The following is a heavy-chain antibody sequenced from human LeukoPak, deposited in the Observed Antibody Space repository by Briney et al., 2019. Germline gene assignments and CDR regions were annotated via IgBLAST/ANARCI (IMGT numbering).Heavy chain of an antibody. D-gene: IGHD2-15*01. CDR3: AKRGVADAFDI. CDR2: ISYDGSNK. CDR1: GFTFSSYG. Sequence: GRSLRLSCAASGFTFSSYGMHWVRQAPGKGLEWVAVISYDGSNKYYADSVKGRFTISRDNSKNTLYLQMNSLRAEDTAVYYCAKRGVADAFDIWGQGTMVTVSS. J-gene: IGHJ3*02. V-gene: IGHV3-30*18.